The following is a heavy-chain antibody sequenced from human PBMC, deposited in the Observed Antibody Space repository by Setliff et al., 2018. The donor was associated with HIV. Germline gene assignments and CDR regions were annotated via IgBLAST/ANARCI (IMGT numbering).Heavy chain of an antibody. D-gene: IGHD3-10*01. V-gene: IGHV4-39*01. CDR3: ARQGPTMLRGVPAPILYYFDY. Sequence: NPSETLSLTCTVSGGSVISSSYYWGWIRQPPGKGLEWIGTMHYRGTTYNNPSLKSRVTFSADASKNQFSLNLHSVTATDTAIYYCARQGPTMLRGVPAPILYYFDYWGQGILVTVSS. J-gene: IGHJ4*02. CDR1: GGSVISSSYY. CDR2: MHYRGTT.